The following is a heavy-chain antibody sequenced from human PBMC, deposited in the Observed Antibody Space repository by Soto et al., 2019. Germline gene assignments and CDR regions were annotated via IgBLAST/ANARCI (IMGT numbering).Heavy chain of an antibody. D-gene: IGHD1-7*01. V-gene: IGHV1-18*01. J-gene: IGHJ3*02. CDR1: GYTFTSYG. CDR2: ISAYNGNT. Sequence: QVQLVQSGAEVKKPGASVKVSCKASGYTFTSYGISWVRQAPGQGLEWMGWISAYNGNTNYAQKLQGRVTMTTGTSTSTADMELRSLRSDDTAVYYCAREYNWNYGRSSDAFDIWGQGTMVTVSS. CDR3: AREYNWNYGRSSDAFDI.